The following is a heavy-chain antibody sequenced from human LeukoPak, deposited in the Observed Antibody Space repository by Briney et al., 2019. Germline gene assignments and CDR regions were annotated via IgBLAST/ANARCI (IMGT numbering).Heavy chain of an antibody. V-gene: IGHV4-39*07. CDR2: VTYGGST. D-gene: IGHD2-2*01. CDR3: ARVSYCSSTSCYVDPYYFDY. Sequence: SETLSLTCNVSGGSITSSSYFWGWIRQPPGKGLEWIGSVTYGGSTYYNPSLKSRVTISVDRSKNQFSLKLSSVTAADTAVYYCARVSYCSSTSCYVDPYYFDYWGQGTLVTVSS. J-gene: IGHJ4*02. CDR1: GGSITSSSYF.